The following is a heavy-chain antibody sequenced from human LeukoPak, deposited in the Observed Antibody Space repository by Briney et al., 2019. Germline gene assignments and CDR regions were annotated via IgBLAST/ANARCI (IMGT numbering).Heavy chain of an antibody. CDR1: GFTFSSYW. D-gene: IGHD1-26*01. Sequence: GGSLRRSGVASGFTFSSYWMTWVRHAPGNGLEGVANIKTDGSQIYYVDSVKGRFTISRDNAKNSLYLQMNRLRAEDTAVYYCARDLNWEPYWGQGTLVSVSS. CDR2: IKTDGSQI. CDR3: ARDLNWEPY. V-gene: IGHV3-7*01. J-gene: IGHJ4*02.